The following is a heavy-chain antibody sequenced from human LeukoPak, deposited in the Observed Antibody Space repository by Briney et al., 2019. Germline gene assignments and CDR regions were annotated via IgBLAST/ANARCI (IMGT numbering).Heavy chain of an antibody. CDR3: ARAHYYYGSGSYGADY. D-gene: IGHD3-10*01. Sequence: GGSLRLSCAASGFTFSSYAVYWVRQAPGKGLEWVAVISYDGSNKYYADSVKGRFTISRDNSKNTLYLQMNSLRAEDTAVYYCARAHYYYGSGSYGADYWGQGTLVTVSS. J-gene: IGHJ4*02. V-gene: IGHV3-30*01. CDR1: GFTFSSYA. CDR2: ISYDGSNK.